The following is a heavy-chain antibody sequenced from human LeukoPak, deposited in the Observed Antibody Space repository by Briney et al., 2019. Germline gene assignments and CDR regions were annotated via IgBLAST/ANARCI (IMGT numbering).Heavy chain of an antibody. Sequence: ASVKVSCKASGYTFTSYYMHWVRQAPGQGLEWMGIINPSGGSTSYAQKFQGRVTMTRDTSISTAYMELSRLRSDDTAVYYCARESSGWLFDYWGQGTLVTVSS. V-gene: IGHV1-46*01. CDR1: GYTFTSYY. J-gene: IGHJ4*02. CDR3: ARESSGWLFDY. D-gene: IGHD6-19*01. CDR2: INPSGGST.